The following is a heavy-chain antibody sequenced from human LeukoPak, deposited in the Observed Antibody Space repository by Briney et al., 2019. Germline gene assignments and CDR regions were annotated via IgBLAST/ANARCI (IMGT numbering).Heavy chain of an antibody. D-gene: IGHD3-22*01. CDR2: IYHSGST. J-gene: IGHJ4*02. Sequence: PSQTLSLTCTVSGGSISTGVYYWSWIRQPPGKGLEWIGYIYHSGSTYYNPSLKSRVTMSVDTSKNQFSLKLISVTAADTAVYYCARDGDYYDSSGSFDSWGQGTLVTVSS. CDR3: ARDGDYYDSSGSFDS. CDR1: GGSISTGVYY. V-gene: IGHV4-30-2*01.